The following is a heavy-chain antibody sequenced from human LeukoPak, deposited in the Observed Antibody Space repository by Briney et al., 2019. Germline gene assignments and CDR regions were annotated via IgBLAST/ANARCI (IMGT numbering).Heavy chain of an antibody. V-gene: IGHV3-30*02. Sequence: PGGSLRLSCAASGFTFSTYGMHWVRQAPGKGLEWVAFIRYDGSNKYYVDSVKGRFTISRDNSKNTLYLQMNSLRAEDTAKYYCAKRSSISSGYFDFWGRGTLVTVSS. D-gene: IGHD3-22*01. CDR2: IRYDGSNK. J-gene: IGHJ4*02. CDR3: AKRSSISSGYFDF. CDR1: GFTFSTYG.